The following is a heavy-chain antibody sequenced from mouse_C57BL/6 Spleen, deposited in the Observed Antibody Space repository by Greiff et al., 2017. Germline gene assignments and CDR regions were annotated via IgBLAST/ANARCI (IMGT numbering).Heavy chain of an antibody. Sequence: QVQLQQPGAELVKPGASVKMSCKASGYTFTGYWITWVKQRPGQGLEWIGDIYPGSGSTNYNEKFKSKATLTVDTSSSTAYMQLSSLTSEDSAVYYCARSDYYGSPHFDYWGQGTTLTVSS. CDR2: IYPGSGST. CDR3: ARSDYYGSPHFDY. V-gene: IGHV1-55*01. CDR1: GYTFTGYW. J-gene: IGHJ2*01. D-gene: IGHD1-1*01.